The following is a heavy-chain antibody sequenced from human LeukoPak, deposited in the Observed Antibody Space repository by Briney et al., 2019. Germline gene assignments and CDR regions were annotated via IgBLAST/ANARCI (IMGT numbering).Heavy chain of an antibody. CDR1: GGSISSGTYY. CDR3: ARDLGPNYDFWSGYLDAFDI. V-gene: IGHV4-61*02. J-gene: IGHJ3*02. Sequence: SETLSLTCIVSGGSISSGTYYWNWIRQPAGKGLEWIGRIYTSGSTNYNPSLKSRVTMSVDTSKNQFSLKLSSVTAADTAVYYCARDLGPNYDFWSGYLDAFDIWGQGTMVTVSS. D-gene: IGHD3-3*01. CDR2: IYTSGST.